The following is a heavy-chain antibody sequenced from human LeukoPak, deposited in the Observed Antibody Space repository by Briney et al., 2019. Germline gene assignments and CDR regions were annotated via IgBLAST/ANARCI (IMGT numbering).Heavy chain of an antibody. CDR1: GGSISSSSYY. CDR3: ARHSTGNGAFDI. CDR2: IYYSGST. V-gene: IGHV4-39*01. D-gene: IGHD1-1*01. Sequence: SETLSLTCTVSGGSISSSSYYWGWIRQPPGEGLEWIGSIYYSGSTYYNPSLKSRVTISVDTSKNQFSLKLSSVTAADTAVYYCARHSTGNGAFDIWGEGTMVTVSS. J-gene: IGHJ3*02.